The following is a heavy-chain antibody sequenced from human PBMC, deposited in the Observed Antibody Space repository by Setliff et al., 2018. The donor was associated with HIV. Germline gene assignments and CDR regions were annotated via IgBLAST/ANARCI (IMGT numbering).Heavy chain of an antibody. CDR2: VNHSGTT. D-gene: IGHD3-3*01. CDR1: GTSFSDYY. Sequence: SETLSLTGAVYGTSFSDYYWTWIRQHPGKGLEWSGEVNHSGTTKYNTSLKRRVTISGDTSKTQFSLKLSSVTAADTAMYYCARDRRSIFGVDTKNWFDPWGQGTLVTV. CDR3: ARDRRSIFGVDTKNWFDP. V-gene: IGHV4-34*01. J-gene: IGHJ5*02.